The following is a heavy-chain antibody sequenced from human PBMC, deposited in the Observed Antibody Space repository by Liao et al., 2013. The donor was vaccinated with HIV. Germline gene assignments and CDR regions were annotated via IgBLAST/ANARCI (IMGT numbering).Heavy chain of an antibody. D-gene: IGHD3-3*01. V-gene: IGHV4-4*07. Sequence: QVQLQESGPGLVKPSETVSLTCTVSAGSINTHDWSWIRQPAGKGLEWIGRIYTSGNTNYNPSLKSRVTMSVDTPKNQFSLKLTSVTAADTAVYYCAARITISGVAIPHALDVWGQGTMVAVSS. CDR1: AGSINTHD. J-gene: IGHJ3*01. CDR2: IYTSGNT. CDR3: AARITISGVAIPHALDV.